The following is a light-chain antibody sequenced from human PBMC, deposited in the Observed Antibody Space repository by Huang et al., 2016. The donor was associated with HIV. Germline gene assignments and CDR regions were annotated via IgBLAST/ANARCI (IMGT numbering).Light chain of an antibody. CDR2: AAS. Sequence: DIQMTQSPSSLSASVGDRISITCRASQTISTFLNWYQHQPGKAPKLLIYAASNLQSGVSSRFSGTGSGTHFTLTVTGLQPDDFATYFCQQTSSVPLTFGGGTRVE. V-gene: IGKV1-39*01. J-gene: IGKJ4*01. CDR3: QQTSSVPLT. CDR1: QTISTF.